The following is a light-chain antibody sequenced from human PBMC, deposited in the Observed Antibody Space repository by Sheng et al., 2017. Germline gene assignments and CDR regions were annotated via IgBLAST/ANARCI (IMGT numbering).Light chain of an antibody. CDR2: KDS. J-gene: IGLJ3*02. CDR1: ALPKQY. Sequence: SYELTQPPSVSVSPRQTARITCSGDALPKQYAFWYQQKPGQAPVMLIYKDSERPSGIPERFSGSSSGTTVTLTISGVQAEDEADYYCQSTDTSGIYRVFGGGTRLTVL. V-gene: IGLV3-25*03. CDR3: QSTDTSGIYRV.